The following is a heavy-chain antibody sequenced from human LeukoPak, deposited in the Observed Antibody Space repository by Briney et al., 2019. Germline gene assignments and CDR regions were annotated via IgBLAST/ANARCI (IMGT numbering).Heavy chain of an antibody. J-gene: IGHJ4*02. Sequence: GGSLRLSCAASGFTFSSYAMSWVRQAPGKGLEWVSSISSDSNHIYYVNSVRGRFTISRDNAKNTLYLQMNSLRAEDTAVYYCANIHDKFDYWGQGTLVTVSS. V-gene: IGHV3-21*04. CDR1: GFTFSSYA. D-gene: IGHD3-9*01. CDR3: ANIHDKFDY. CDR2: ISSDSNHI.